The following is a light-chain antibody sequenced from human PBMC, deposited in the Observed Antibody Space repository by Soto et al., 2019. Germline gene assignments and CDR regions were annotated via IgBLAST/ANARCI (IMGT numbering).Light chain of an antibody. J-gene: IGKJ1*01. CDR3: QQYNNWPPWT. V-gene: IGKV3-15*01. CDR2: GAS. Sequence: EIVMTQSPATLSVSPGERASLPCRTSQSVSSNLAWYQQKPGQAPRLLIYGASTRAPGIPDRFSGSGSGTELTLTISSLQSEDFAVYYCQQYNNWPPWTFGQGTKVDI. CDR1: QSVSSN.